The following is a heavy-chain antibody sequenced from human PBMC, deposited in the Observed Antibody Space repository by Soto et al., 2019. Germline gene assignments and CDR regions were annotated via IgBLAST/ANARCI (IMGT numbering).Heavy chain of an antibody. Sequence: XXTLSLTCTVSGGSVNSGSYYWSWIRQPPGKGMEWXGYIYXSGSTNYNPSXXSRVTTSXXTSKNQLSMKLSSVTAADTAVYYCARDGRDFDYWGQGTLVTVSS. CDR2: IYXSGST. CDR3: ARDGRDFDY. J-gene: IGHJ4*02. V-gene: IGHV4-61*01. CDR1: GGSVNSGSYY.